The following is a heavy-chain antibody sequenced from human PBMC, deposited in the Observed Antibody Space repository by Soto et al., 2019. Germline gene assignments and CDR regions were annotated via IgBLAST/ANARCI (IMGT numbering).Heavy chain of an antibody. CDR2: IYRSGST. CDR3: ASGADYYGSGSWWFDP. CDR1: CGSISSSNW. V-gene: IGHV4-4*02. D-gene: IGHD3-10*01. J-gene: IGHJ5*02. Sequence: SETLSLTCAVSCGSISSSNWWSWGRQPPGKGLEWIGEIYRSGSTNYNPSLKSRVTISVDKSKNQFSLKLSSVTAADTAVYYCASGADYYGSGSWWFDPWGQGTLVTVS.